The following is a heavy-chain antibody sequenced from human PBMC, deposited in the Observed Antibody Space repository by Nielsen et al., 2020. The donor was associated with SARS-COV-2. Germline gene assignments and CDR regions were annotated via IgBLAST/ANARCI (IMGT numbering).Heavy chain of an antibody. J-gene: IGHJ6*02. CDR3: ARRSYYYDSSGLKGGMDV. V-gene: IGHV4-59*01. Sequence: SETLSLTCIVSGGSISSYYWSWIRQPPGKGLEWIEYIYYSGSTNYNPSLKSRVTISVDTSKNQFSLKLSSVTAADTAVYYCARRSYYYDSSGLKGGMDVWGQGTTVTVSS. D-gene: IGHD3-22*01. CDR1: GGSISSYY. CDR2: IYYSGST.